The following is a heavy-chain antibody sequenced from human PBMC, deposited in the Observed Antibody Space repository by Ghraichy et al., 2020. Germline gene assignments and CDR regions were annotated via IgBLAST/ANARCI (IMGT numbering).Heavy chain of an antibody. CDR3: ARDMLNAGAFDY. Sequence: GGSLRLSCAASGFTFNSYEMNWVRQAPGKGLEWVSYISSSGGSIYYADSVRGRFTISRDNAKNSLFLQMDSLRAEDTAVYYCARDMLNAGAFDYWGQGTLDTVSS. V-gene: IGHV3-48*03. CDR1: GFTFNSYE. D-gene: IGHD1-26*01. CDR2: ISSSGGSI. J-gene: IGHJ4*02.